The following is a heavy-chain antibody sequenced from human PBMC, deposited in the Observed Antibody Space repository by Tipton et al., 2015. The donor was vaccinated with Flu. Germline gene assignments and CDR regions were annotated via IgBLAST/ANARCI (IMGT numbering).Heavy chain of an antibody. V-gene: IGHV4-39*01. CDR1: SGSIRSTNYF. CDR2: IYPSGTT. CDR3: ARLSYYDVDLKNFYFDH. J-gene: IGHJ4*02. D-gene: IGHD3-10*02. Sequence: GLVKPSETLSLTCTVSSGSIRSTNYFCAWIRQPPGKRLELIGNIYPSGTTYYNPSLKSRVTISVDTSKGQFSLKLRSVTAADTAVYYCARLSYYDVDLKNFYFDHWGQGALVTVSS.